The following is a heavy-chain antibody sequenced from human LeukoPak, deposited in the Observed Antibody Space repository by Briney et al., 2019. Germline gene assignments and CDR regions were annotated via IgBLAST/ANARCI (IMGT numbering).Heavy chain of an antibody. D-gene: IGHD3-10*01. CDR2: IRGSGGST. V-gene: IGHV3-23*01. J-gene: IGHJ4*02. CDR3: AKLLWFGELLFDY. CDR1: GFTFSSHA. Sequence: GGSLRLSSAASGFTFSSHAMSWVRRAPGRGLEWVSAIRGSGGSTYYADSVKGGFTTSRDKSKNTLYLQMNSLRAEDTAVYYCAKLLWFGELLFDYWGQGTLVTVSS.